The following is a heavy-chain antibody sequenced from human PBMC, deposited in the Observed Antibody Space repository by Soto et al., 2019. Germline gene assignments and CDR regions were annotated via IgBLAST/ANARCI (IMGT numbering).Heavy chain of an antibody. CDR3: ARESGGATATLDYYYFYMDV. V-gene: IGHV1-2*04. Sequence: QVQLVQSGAEVKKPGASVTVSYRSSGDTFTDYYMHWVRQAPGQGLEWMGWINPNSGVTRYAQKFQGWVTMTRDTSIRTVYMQLSRLRSDDTAVYYCARESGGATATLDYYYFYMDVWGTGTTVTVSS. J-gene: IGHJ6*03. CDR2: INPNSGVT. CDR1: GDTFTDYY. D-gene: IGHD5-12*01.